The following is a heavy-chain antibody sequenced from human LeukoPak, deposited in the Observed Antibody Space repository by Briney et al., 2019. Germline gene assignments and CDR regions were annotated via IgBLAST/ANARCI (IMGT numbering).Heavy chain of an antibody. CDR1: GFTFSNAW. CDR3: VRQDCSGGSCYLDY. D-gene: IGHD2-15*01. CDR2: ISYHGRDQ. Sequence: PGGSLRLSCATSGFTFSNAWMHWVRQAPGKGLDWVAVISYHGRDQFYADSVKGRFTISRDSSKDTLYLQMNSLRTEDTAVYYCVRQDCSGGSCYLDYWGQGTLVTVSS. J-gene: IGHJ4*02. V-gene: IGHV3-30*19.